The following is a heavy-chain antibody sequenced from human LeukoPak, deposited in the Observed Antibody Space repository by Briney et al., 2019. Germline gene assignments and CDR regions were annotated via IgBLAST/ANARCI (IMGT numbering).Heavy chain of an antibody. V-gene: IGHV3-30*18. CDR2: ISYDGSNK. Sequence: GGSLRLSCAASGFTFSSYGMHWVRQAPGKGLEWVAVISYDGSNKYYADSVKGRFTISRDNSKNTLYLQMNSLRAEDTAVYYCAKAGSSWYSASFDYWGQGTLVTVSS. D-gene: IGHD6-13*01. J-gene: IGHJ4*02. CDR1: GFTFSSYG. CDR3: AKAGSSWYSASFDY.